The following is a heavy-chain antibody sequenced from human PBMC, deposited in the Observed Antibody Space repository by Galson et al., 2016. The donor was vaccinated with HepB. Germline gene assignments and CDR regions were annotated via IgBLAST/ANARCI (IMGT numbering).Heavy chain of an antibody. CDR1: GFPFSTHG. CDR3: AKKSLVAGTATYVFDN. J-gene: IGHJ4*02. CDR2: ISGSGGSI. Sequence: SLRLSCAASGFPFSTHGMSWVRQAPGKGLEWVSGISGSGGSIYSADSVKGRFTISRDNSKNTLYLQMNSLRADDTAVYYCAKKSLVAGTATYVFDNWGQGTLVTVSS. V-gene: IGHV3-23*01. D-gene: IGHD6-19*01.